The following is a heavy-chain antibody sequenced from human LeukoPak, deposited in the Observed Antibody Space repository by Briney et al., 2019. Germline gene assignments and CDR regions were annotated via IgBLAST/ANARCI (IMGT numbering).Heavy chain of an antibody. CDR1: GFAFSDYY. J-gene: IGHJ3*02. CDR3: ARWGDHGTRDAFDI. V-gene: IGHV3-11*04. CDR2: ISSSGSTI. Sequence: GSLRLSCAASGFAFSDYYMSWIRQAPGKGLEWVSYISSSGSTIYYSDSVKGRFTISRDNAKNSLYLQMNSLRAEDTAVYYCARWGDHGTRDAFDIWGQGTMVTVSS. D-gene: IGHD1-7*01.